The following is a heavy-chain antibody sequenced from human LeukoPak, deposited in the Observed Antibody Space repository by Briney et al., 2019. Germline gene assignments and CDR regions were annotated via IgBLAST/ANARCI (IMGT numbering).Heavy chain of an antibody. J-gene: IGHJ3*01. D-gene: IGHD1-14*01. CDR2: IYYSGSA. Sequence: SETLSLTCTVSGGSMNSYYWSWIRQPPGKGLEWIAYIYYSGSANYNPSLKSRVTISVDTSKNQFSLTLSSVTAADTAVYYCARQPGGTAAFDLWGQGTMVTVSS. CDR1: GGSMNSYY. CDR3: ARQPGGTAAFDL. V-gene: IGHV4-59*08.